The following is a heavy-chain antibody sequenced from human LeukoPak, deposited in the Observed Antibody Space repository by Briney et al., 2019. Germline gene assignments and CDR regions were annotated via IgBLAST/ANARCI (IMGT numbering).Heavy chain of an antibody. J-gene: IGHJ4*02. CDR1: GYSISSGYY. CDR2: IYHSGST. Sequence: SETMSLTCTVSGYSISSGYYWGWIRQPPGKGLEWIGSIYHSGSTYYNPSLKSRVTISVDTSKSQFSLKLSSVTAADTAVYYCARDGDGYNLDYWGQGTLVTVSS. D-gene: IGHD5-24*01. CDR3: ARDGDGYNLDY. V-gene: IGHV4-38-2*02.